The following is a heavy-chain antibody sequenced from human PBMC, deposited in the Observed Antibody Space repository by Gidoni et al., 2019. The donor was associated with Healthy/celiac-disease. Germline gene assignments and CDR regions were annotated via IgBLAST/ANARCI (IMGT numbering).Heavy chain of an antibody. CDR1: GGSFSGSY. J-gene: IGHJ4*02. CDR2: IIHSGST. D-gene: IGHD2-2*01. V-gene: IGHV4-34*01. CDR3: ARGACSSTSCYRYSSGWQHDY. Sequence: QVQLQQWGAGLLKPSETLSLTCAVYGGSFSGSYWSWTRQPPGKGLEGIGEIIHSGSTNYTPSLKSRVTISVDTSKNQFSLKLSSVTAADTAVYYCARGACSSTSCYRYSSGWQHDYWGQGTLVTVSS.